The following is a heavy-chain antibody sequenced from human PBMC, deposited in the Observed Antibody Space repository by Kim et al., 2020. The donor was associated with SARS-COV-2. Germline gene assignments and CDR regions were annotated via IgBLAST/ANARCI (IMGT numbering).Heavy chain of an antibody. D-gene: IGHD6-19*01. J-gene: IGHJ6*03. CDR2: INHSGST. V-gene: IGHV4-34*01. CDR1: GGSFSGYY. CDR3: PRGTRQWLVRGPYYYYMDV. Sequence: SETLSLTCAVYGGSFSGYYWSWIRQPPGKGLEWIGEINHSGSTNYNPSLKSRVTISVDTSKNQFSLKLSSVTAADTAVYFCPRGTRQWLVRGPYYYYMDV.